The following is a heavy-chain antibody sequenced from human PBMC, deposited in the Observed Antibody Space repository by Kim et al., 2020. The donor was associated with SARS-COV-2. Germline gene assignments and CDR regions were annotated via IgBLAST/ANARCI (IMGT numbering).Heavy chain of an antibody. D-gene: IGHD6-13*01. CDR3: ARERLEGVIAAAGTGWFDP. V-gene: IGHV1-69*13. Sequence: SVKVSCKASGGTFSSYAISWVRQAPGQGLEWMGGIIPIFGTANYAQKFQGRVTITADESTSTAYMELSSLRSEDTAVYYCARERLEGVIAAAGTGWFDPWGQGTLVTVSS. J-gene: IGHJ5*02. CDR2: IIPIFGTA. CDR1: GGTFSSYA.